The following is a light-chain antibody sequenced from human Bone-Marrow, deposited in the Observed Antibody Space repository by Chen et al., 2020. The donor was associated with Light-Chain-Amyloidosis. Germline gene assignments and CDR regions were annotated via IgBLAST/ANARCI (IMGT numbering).Light chain of an antibody. V-gene: IGLV3-21*02. CDR3: QVWDRSSDRPV. J-gene: IGLJ3*02. Sequence: SYVLTQPSSVSVAPGQTATIACGGINIGSTSVHWYQQTPGQAPLLVVYDDSDRPSGIPERLSGSNSGNTATLTISRVEAGDEADYCCQVWDRSSDRPVFGGGTKLTVL. CDR1: NIGSTS. CDR2: DDS.